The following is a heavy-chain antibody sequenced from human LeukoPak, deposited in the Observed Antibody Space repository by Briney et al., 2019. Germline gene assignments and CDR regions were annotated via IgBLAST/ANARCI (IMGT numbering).Heavy chain of an antibody. Sequence: GASVKVSCKTSGYTFTDSYIHWVRQAPGQGLEWMGRINPNRGDPNYPQKFQGRVTMTRDTSISTAYMEMSSLTSDDTAVYYCARSARHCNNGVCFTDYYIDLWGKGTTVIVSS. CDR2: INPNRGDP. CDR3: ARSARHCNNGVCFTDYYIDL. V-gene: IGHV1-2*06. D-gene: IGHD2-8*01. J-gene: IGHJ6*03. CDR1: GYTFTDSY.